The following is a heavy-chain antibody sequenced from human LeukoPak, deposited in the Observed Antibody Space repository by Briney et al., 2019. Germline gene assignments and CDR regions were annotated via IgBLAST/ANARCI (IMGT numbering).Heavy chain of an antibody. Sequence: GGPLRLSCAASGFTFSSYWMSWVRQAPGKGLEWVANIKEDGSEKKYVDSVKGRFTISRDNAKNSLYVQMNSLRAEDTAVYYCARASHLGTSCYSYWGQGTLVTVSS. CDR2: IKEDGSEK. J-gene: IGHJ4*02. CDR1: GFTFSSYW. CDR3: ARASHLGTSCYSY. D-gene: IGHD2-2*01. V-gene: IGHV3-7*01.